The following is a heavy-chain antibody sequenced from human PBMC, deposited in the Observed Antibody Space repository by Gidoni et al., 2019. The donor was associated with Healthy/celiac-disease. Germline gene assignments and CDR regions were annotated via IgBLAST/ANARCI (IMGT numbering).Heavy chain of an antibody. J-gene: IGHJ2*01. CDR3: ARDLSHPNYGDYRNWYFDL. D-gene: IGHD4-17*01. V-gene: IGHV4-61*01. CDR2: IYYSGST. CDR1: GGSVSSGSYY. Sequence: QVQLQESGPGLVKPSETLSLTCTVSGGSVSSGSYYWSWIRQPPGKGLEWIGYIYYSGSTNYNPSLKSRVTISVDTSKNQFSLKLSSVTAADTAVYYCARDLSHPNYGDYRNWYFDLWGRGTLVTVSS.